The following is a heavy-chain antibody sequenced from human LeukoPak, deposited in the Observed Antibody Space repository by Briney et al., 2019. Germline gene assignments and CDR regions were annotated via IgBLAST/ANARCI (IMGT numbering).Heavy chain of an antibody. Sequence: PGGSLRLSCVGSGFTFNTYSMNWVRQAPGKGLECISYISVSGNSMQYADSVKGRFSIPRDSAKNSLYLQMNNLRAEDTAVYYCARKNYDKMDVWGKGTTVTVSS. CDR1: GFTFNTYS. V-gene: IGHV3-48*01. CDR3: ARKNYDKMDV. CDR2: ISVSGNSM. J-gene: IGHJ6*03.